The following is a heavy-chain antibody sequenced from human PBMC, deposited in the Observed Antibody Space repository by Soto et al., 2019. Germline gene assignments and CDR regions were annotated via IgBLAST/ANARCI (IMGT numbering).Heavy chain of an antibody. CDR1: GFRFTDYH. Sequence: GESLKISCKGSGFRFTDYHIAWVRQMPGKGLEWMGMVYVANSVLEYGPSFQGQVTISADKSITTAFLQWNSLKASDTAMYYCGRRRIADFRDALDVWGKGTMVTASS. CDR3: GRRRIADFRDALDV. D-gene: IGHD3-3*01. CDR2: VYVANSVL. V-gene: IGHV5-51*01. J-gene: IGHJ3*01.